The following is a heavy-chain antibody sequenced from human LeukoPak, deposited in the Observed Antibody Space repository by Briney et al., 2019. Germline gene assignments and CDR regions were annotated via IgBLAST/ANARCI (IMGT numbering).Heavy chain of an antibody. D-gene: IGHD2-2*01. CDR1: GGSISGGGYS. CDR2: IYQGGST. J-gene: IGHJ5*02. V-gene: IGHV4-30-2*01. Sequence: PSQGLSLTCAVSGGSISGGGYSWSWIRQPPGKGLEWLGYIYQGGSTYFNPSLKSRATISVDRSKKQFSLKLSSVTAADTAVYYCARGAVPAAIVWFDPWGQGTLVAVSS. CDR3: ARGAVPAAIVWFDP.